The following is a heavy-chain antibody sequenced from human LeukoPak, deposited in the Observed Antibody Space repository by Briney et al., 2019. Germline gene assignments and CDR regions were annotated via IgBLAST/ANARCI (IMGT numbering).Heavy chain of an antibody. Sequence: SETLSLTCTVSGGSISSSSYYWGWIRQPPGKGLEWIGSIYYSGSTYYNPSLKSRVTISVDTSKNQFSLKLSSVTAADTAVYYCARHDDFLSGYYFGYWGQGTLVTVSS. J-gene: IGHJ4*02. CDR1: GGSISSSSYY. CDR3: ARHDDFLSGYYFGY. D-gene: IGHD3-3*01. CDR2: IYYSGST. V-gene: IGHV4-39*01.